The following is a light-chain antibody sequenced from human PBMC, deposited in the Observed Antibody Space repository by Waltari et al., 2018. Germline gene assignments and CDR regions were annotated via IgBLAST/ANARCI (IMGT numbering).Light chain of an antibody. CDR3: QAWDSSYARV. V-gene: IGLV3-1*01. J-gene: IGLJ2*01. CDR1: KLGDKY. Sequence: SYELTQPTSVSVAPGQTASITCSGDKLGDKYACWYHQKPGQSPVLVIHQDTKRPSGSPGRFSGSNAGNTATRTISGTQAIDEADYYCQAWDSSYARVFGGGTKLTVL. CDR2: QDT.